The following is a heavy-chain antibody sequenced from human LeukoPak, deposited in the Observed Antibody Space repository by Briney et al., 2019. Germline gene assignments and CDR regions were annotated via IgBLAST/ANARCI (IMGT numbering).Heavy chain of an antibody. D-gene: IGHD3-10*01. CDR3: ARDDVRNRGFNDY. CDR2: AHHGGTF. Sequence: SETLSLTCTVSGGSISTYWWVWVRQAPGKGLEWIGEAHHGGTFNYNPSLESRVTISLDTSNNQFSLTLRSMTAADTAVYYCARDDVRNRGFNDYWGQGTLVTVSS. CDR1: GGSISTYW. J-gene: IGHJ4*02. V-gene: IGHV4-59*12.